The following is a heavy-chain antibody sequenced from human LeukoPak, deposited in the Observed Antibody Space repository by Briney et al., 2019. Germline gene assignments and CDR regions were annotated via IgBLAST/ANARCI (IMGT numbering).Heavy chain of an antibody. Sequence: SGPTLVNPTQTLTLTCTFSGFSLSTSGMGVSWVRQPPGKALEWLTRIEWDDDKYYSTSLKTRLTISKDTSKDPVVLTMTNMNPVDTATYYCARTWGYSYGLYYFDYWGQRTLVTVSS. CDR1: GFSLSTSGMG. V-gene: IGHV2-70*11. CDR3: ARTWGYSYGLYYFDY. D-gene: IGHD5-18*01. J-gene: IGHJ4*02. CDR2: IEWDDDK.